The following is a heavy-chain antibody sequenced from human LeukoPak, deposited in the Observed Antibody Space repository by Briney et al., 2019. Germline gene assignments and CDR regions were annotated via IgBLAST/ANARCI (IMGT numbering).Heavy chain of an antibody. J-gene: IGHJ6*03. D-gene: IGHD5-18*01. CDR3: AKVPPRDTLVDMDV. CDR2: ISGSGGST. Sequence: GGSLRLSCAASGFTFSSYAMSWVRQAPGKGLEWVSAISGSGGSTYYADSVKGRFTISRDNSKNTLYLQMDSLRAEDTAVYYCAKVPPRDTLVDMDVWGKGTTVTVSS. CDR1: GFTFSSYA. V-gene: IGHV3-23*01.